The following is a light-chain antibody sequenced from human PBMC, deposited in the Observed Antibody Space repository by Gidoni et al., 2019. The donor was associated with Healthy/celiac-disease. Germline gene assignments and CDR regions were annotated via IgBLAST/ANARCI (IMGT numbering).Light chain of an antibody. CDR3: QSYDSSLSGFL. CDR1: SSNIGAGYD. CDR2: GNS. V-gene: IGLV1-40*01. J-gene: IGLJ2*01. Sequence: QSVLPQPPSVSVAPGQRVTISCTGSSSNIGAGYDVHWYQQLPGTAPKLLIYGNSNRPSGVPDRFSGSKSGTSASLAITGLQAEDEADYYCQSYDSSLSGFLFGGGTKLTVL.